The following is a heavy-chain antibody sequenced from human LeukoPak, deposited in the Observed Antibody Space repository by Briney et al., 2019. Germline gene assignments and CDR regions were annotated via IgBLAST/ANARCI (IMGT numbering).Heavy chain of an antibody. CDR3: AKATYSSGWYLFDY. CDR2: ISWDSGST. J-gene: IGHJ4*02. Sequence: PGGSLRLSCAASGFTFDDYAMHWVRQAPGKGVEWVSLISWDSGSTYYADSVKGRFTMSRDNSKNSLYLQMNSLRAEDTALYYCAKATYSSGWYLFDYWGQGTLVTVSS. V-gene: IGHV3-43D*04. CDR1: GFTFDDYA. D-gene: IGHD6-19*01.